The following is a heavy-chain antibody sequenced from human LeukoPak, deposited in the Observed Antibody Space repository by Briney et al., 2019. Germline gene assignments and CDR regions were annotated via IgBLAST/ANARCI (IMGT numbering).Heavy chain of an antibody. V-gene: IGHV3-23*01. CDR3: TQGSGQYFDY. CDR2: ISGSGGST. D-gene: IGHD2-15*01. Sequence: GGSLRLSCAASGLTFSSFAMNWVRQAPGKGLEWVSTISGSGGSTYYADSVKGRFTISRDNSKSTLYLQMNSLTSEDTAVYYCTQGSGQYFDYWGQGTLVTVSS. J-gene: IGHJ4*02. CDR1: GLTFSSFA.